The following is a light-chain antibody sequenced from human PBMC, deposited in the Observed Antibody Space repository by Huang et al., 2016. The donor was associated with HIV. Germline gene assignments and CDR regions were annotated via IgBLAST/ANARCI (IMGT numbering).Light chain of an antibody. CDR1: QTINTY. CDR3: QQTYSTPRT. CDR2: ASS. Sequence: DIQMTQSPSSLSASVGDRVTITCRASQTINTYLNWYQQKPGKAPKLLIYASSSLHSGVPSRFSGSGSWTDFTLTISGLQREDFATYFCQQTYSTPRTFGQGTRVEIK. V-gene: IGKV1-39*01. J-gene: IGKJ1*01.